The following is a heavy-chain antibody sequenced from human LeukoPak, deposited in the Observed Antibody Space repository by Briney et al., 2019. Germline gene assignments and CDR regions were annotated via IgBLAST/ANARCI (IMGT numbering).Heavy chain of an antibody. CDR2: ISGSGGST. V-gene: IGHV3-23*01. CDR1: GFTFSSYA. Sequence: PGGSLRLSCAASGFTFSSYAMSWFRQAPGKGLEWVSGISGSGGSTYYADSVKGRFTISRDNSKNTLYLQMNSLRAEDTAVYYCARVAHGLWFGELGYFDYWGQGTLVTVSS. CDR3: ARVAHGLWFGELGYFDY. D-gene: IGHD3-10*01. J-gene: IGHJ4*02.